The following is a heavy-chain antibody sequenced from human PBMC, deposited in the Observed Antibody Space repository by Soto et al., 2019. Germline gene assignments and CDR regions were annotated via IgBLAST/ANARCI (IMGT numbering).Heavy chain of an antibody. CDR3: AKEYGDAGGDSFDI. CDR2: ISYDGSHK. CDR1: GFTFSSYG. J-gene: IGHJ3*02. D-gene: IGHD4-17*01. Sequence: QVQLVESGGGVVQPGRSLRLSCAASGFTFSSYGMHWVRQAPGKGLEWVAVISYDGSHKYYADSVKGRVTSSRDNSKNTLYVQMTSLRAEDTAVYYCAKEYGDAGGDSFDIRGQGTMVTVSS. V-gene: IGHV3-30*18.